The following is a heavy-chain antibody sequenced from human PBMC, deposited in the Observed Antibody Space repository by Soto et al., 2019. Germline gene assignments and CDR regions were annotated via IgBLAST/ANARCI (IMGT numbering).Heavy chain of an antibody. Sequence: QVQLQESGPGLVKPSETLSLTCTVSGGSISSYYWSWIRQPPGKGLEWIGYIYYSGSTNYNPSLKSRVTISVDTSKNQFSLKLSSVTAADTAVYYCARAWDAFDIWGQGTMVTVSS. CDR2: IYYSGST. CDR1: GGSISSYY. J-gene: IGHJ3*02. V-gene: IGHV4-59*01. CDR3: ARAWDAFDI.